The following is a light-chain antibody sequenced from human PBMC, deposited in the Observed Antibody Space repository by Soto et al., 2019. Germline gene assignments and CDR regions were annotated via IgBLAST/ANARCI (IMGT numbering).Light chain of an antibody. CDR3: QQYGYSPIT. V-gene: IGKV3-20*01. CDR1: QSVDNSH. Sequence: ETVLTQSPGTLYFSPGERATLSCRASQSVDNSHVAWYQQRRGLPPRLLIYAASSRATGSPDRFSGGGSGTDFTLTISRLEPEDFAVYYCQQYGYSPITFGQGTRLEIK. CDR2: AAS. J-gene: IGKJ5*01.